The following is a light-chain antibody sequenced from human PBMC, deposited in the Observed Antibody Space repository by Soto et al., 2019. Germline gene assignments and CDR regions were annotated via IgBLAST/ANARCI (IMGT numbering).Light chain of an antibody. CDR1: QSISSW. CDR3: QQYNSYLYT. V-gene: IGKV1-5*03. J-gene: IGKJ2*01. CDR2: KAS. Sequence: DIQMTQSPSTLSASVGDRVTITCRASQSISSWLAWYLQKPGKAPKLLIYKASSLESGVPSRFSGSGSGTEFTLTISSLQPDDCATYYFQQYNSYLYTFGQGTKLEIK.